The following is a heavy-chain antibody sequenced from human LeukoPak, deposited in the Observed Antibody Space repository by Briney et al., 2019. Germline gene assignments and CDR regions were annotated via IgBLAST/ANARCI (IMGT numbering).Heavy chain of an antibody. CDR1: GFTFSSYW. CDR2: IKQDGSEK. D-gene: IGHD5-18*01. J-gene: IGHJ4*02. CDR3: VTAMVAYYFDY. Sequence: GGSLRLSCAASGFTFSSYWMSWVRQAPGKGLEWVANIKQDGSEKYYVDSVKGRFTISRDNAKNSLYLQMNSLRAEDTAVYYCVTAMVAYYFDYWGQGTLVTVSS. V-gene: IGHV3-7*01.